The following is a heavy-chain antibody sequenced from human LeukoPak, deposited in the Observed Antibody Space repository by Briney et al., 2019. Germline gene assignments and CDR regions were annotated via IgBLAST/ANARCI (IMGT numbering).Heavy chain of an antibody. D-gene: IGHD6-19*01. CDR3: AGLTRHSDQPPGC. Sequence: GGSLRLSCAASGFTLNTYGMHWVRQAPGKGLEWVAAISYDGSDKYYAASAKGRFTISRDNSKNTLYLQMNSLRTEDTAVYYCAGLTRHSDQPPGCWGQGTLVTVPS. CDR2: ISYDGSDK. CDR1: GFTLNTYG. J-gene: IGHJ4*02. V-gene: IGHV3-30*03.